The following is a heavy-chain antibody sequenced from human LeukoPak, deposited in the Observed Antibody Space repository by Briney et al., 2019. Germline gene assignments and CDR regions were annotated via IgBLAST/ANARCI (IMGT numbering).Heavy chain of an antibody. Sequence: SETLSLTCTVSGGSVSSGSYYWSWIRQPPGKGLELIGDIYYTGSTTYNPSLKSRVTISVDTSKNQVSLKVRSVTAADTAVYYCARHSVKSHCTDTTCYRNYFGLDVWGQGTTVTVSS. V-gene: IGHV4-61*01. CDR2: IYYTGST. CDR1: GGSVSSGSYY. D-gene: IGHD2-2*01. CDR3: ARHSVKSHCTDTTCYRNYFGLDV. J-gene: IGHJ6*02.